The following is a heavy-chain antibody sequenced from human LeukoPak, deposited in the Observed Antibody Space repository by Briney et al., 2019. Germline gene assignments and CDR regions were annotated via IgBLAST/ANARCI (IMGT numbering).Heavy chain of an antibody. CDR1: EFTFSSYG. Sequence: GGSLRLSCAVSEFTFSSYGMQWVRQAPGKGPEWVAFIRYDGSHKYYADSVKGRFTIFRDNSKGTLYLQMDSLRPEDTAIYYCARDTAWSTTHYYMDVWGKGTTVTVSS. V-gene: IGHV3-30*02. CDR2: IRYDGSHK. D-gene: IGHD5/OR15-5a*01. J-gene: IGHJ6*03. CDR3: ARDTAWSTTHYYMDV.